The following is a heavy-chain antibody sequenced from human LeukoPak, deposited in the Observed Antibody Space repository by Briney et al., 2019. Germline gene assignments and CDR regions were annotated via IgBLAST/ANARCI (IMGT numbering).Heavy chain of an antibody. CDR2: IKQDGSEK. J-gene: IGHJ4*02. Sequence: PGGSLRLSCAASGFTFSSYWMSWVRQAPGKGLEWVANIKQDGSEKYYVDSVKGRFTISRDNAKNSLYPQMNSLRAEDTAVYYCARDGYDSSGYYPDYWGQGTLVTVSS. V-gene: IGHV3-7*01. D-gene: IGHD3-22*01. CDR3: ARDGYDSSGYYPDY. CDR1: GFTFSSYW.